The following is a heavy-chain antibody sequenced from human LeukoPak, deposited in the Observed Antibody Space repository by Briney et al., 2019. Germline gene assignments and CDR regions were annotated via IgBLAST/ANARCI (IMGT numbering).Heavy chain of an antibody. V-gene: IGHV3-21*01. CDR2: ISSISSYI. CDR3: ARADWDTAMIDY. CDR1: GFTFSSYS. Sequence: GGSLRLSCAASGFTFSSYSMNWVRQAPGKGLGWVSSISSISSYIYYADSVKGRFTISRDNAKNSLYLQMNSLRAEDTAVYYCARADWDTAMIDYWGQGTLVTVSS. J-gene: IGHJ4*02. D-gene: IGHD5-18*01.